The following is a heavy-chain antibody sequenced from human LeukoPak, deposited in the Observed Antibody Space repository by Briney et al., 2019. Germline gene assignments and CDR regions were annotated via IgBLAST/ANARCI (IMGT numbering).Heavy chain of an antibody. CDR1: GGSFSGYY. V-gene: IGHV4-34*01. CDR2: INHSGST. D-gene: IGHD6-13*01. Sequence: PSETLSLTCAVYGGSFSGYYWSWIRQPPGKELEWIGEINHSGSTNYNPSLKSRVTISVDTSKNQFSLKLSSVTAADTAVYYCARAGSSSWYLYYWGQGTLVTVSS. CDR3: ARAGSSSWYLYY. J-gene: IGHJ4*02.